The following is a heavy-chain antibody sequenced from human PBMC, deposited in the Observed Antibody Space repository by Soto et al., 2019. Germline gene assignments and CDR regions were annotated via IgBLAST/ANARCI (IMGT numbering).Heavy chain of an antibody. V-gene: IGHV3-21*01. J-gene: IGHJ4*02. CDR2: ISSSSSYI. CDR3: ARDYSSSWYRDFDY. Sequence: EVQLVESGGGLVKPGGSLRLSCAASGFTFSSYSMNWVRQAPGKGLEWVSSISSSSSYIYYADSVKGRFTISRDNAKNSLYLQMNSLRAEDTAVYYCARDYSSSWYRDFDYWGQGTLVTVSS. CDR1: GFTFSSYS. D-gene: IGHD6-13*01.